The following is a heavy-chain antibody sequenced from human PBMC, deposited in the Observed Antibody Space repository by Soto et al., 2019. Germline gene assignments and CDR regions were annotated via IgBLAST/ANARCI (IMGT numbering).Heavy chain of an antibody. Sequence: SETLSLTCAVYGGSFSGYYWSWIRQPPGKGLEWIGEINHSGSTNYNPSLKSRFTISLDTSKNQFSLKLSSVTAADTAVYYCARGVIAAAGAFDIWGQGTMVTVSS. V-gene: IGHV4-34*01. J-gene: IGHJ3*02. D-gene: IGHD6-13*01. CDR3: ARGVIAAAGAFDI. CDR1: GGSFSGYY. CDR2: INHSGST.